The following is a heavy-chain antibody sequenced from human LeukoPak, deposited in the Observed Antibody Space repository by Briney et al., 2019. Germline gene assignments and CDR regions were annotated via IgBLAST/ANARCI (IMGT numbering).Heavy chain of an antibody. CDR1: GGSFSGYY. CDR3: ARAGYSYGYGYYYMDV. V-gene: IGHV4-34*01. D-gene: IGHD5-18*01. J-gene: IGHJ6*03. CDR2: INHSGST. Sequence: SETLSLTCAVYGGSFSGYYWSWIRQPPGKGLEWIGEINHSGSTNHNPSLKSRVTISVDTSKNQFSLKLSSVTAADTAVYYCARAGYSYGYGYYYMDVWGKGTTVTVSS.